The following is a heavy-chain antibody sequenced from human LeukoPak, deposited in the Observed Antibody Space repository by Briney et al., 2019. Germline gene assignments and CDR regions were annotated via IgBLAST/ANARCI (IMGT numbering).Heavy chain of an antibody. J-gene: IGHJ4*02. Sequence: GGSLRLSRAASGFYFSYYGMTWVRQAPGKGLEWVANIQQDGSETDYVDSVRGRFTVSRDNAKNSLYLQMNNLRAEDTAVYYCARRPYWGQGTLVTVSS. CDR1: GFYFSYYG. CDR3: ARRPY. CDR2: IQQDGSET. V-gene: IGHV3-7*02.